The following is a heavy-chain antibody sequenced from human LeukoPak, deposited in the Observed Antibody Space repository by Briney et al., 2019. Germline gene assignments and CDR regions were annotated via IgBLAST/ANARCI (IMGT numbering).Heavy chain of an antibody. CDR1: GFTVSSNY. V-gene: IGHV3-53*01. CDR3: ARSYYYYGMDV. Sequence: GGSLRLSCAASGFTVSSNYMSWVRQAPGKGLEWVSVIYSGGSTHYADSVKGRFTTSRDNSKNTLYLQMNSLRAEDTAVYYCARSYYYYGMDVWGQGTTVTVSS. CDR2: IYSGGST. J-gene: IGHJ6*02.